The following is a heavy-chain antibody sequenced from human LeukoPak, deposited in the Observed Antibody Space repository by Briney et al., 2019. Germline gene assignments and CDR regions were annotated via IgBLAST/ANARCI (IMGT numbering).Heavy chain of an antibody. CDR3: ARISRRDGYSTTFDY. CDR1: GGSISSSSYY. J-gene: IGHJ4*02. V-gene: IGHV4-39*07. CDR2: IYYSGST. Sequence: SETLSLTCTVSGGSISSSSYYWGWIRQPPGKGLEWIGSIYYSGSTYYNPSLKSRVTISVDTSKNQFSLKLSSMTAADTAVYYCARISRRDGYSTTFDYWGQGTLVTVSS. D-gene: IGHD5-24*01.